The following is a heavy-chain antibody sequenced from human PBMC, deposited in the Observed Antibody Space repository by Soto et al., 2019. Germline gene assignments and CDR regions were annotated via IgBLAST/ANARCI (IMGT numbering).Heavy chain of an antibody. Sequence: SETLSLTCAVYGGSFSGYYWSWIRQPPGKGLEWIGEINHSGSTNYNPSLKSRVTISVDTSKNQFSLKLSSVTAADTAVYYCARGPARVPYGSGSTFRYWGQGTLVTVSS. V-gene: IGHV4-34*01. D-gene: IGHD3-10*01. CDR2: INHSGST. CDR1: GGSFSGYY. CDR3: ARGPARVPYGSGSTFRY. J-gene: IGHJ4*02.